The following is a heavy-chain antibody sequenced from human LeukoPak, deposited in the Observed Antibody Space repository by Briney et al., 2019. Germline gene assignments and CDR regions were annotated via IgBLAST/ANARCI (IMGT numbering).Heavy chain of an antibody. Sequence: PGGSLRLSCAASGFTFSAYWMTWVRQAPGKGLEWVSSISSSSSYIYYADSVKGRFTISRDNAKNSLYLQMNSLRAEDTAVYYCARPHQYYYYYMDVWGKGTTVTVSS. J-gene: IGHJ6*03. CDR2: ISSSSSYI. CDR1: GFTFSAYW. CDR3: ARPHQYYYYYMDV. V-gene: IGHV3-21*01.